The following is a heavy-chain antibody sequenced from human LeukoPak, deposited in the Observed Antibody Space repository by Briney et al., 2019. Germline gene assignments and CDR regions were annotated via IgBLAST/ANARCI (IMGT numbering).Heavy chain of an antibody. V-gene: IGHV3-48*03. J-gene: IGHJ6*03. Sequence: GGSLRLSCAASGFTFSSYEMNWVRQAPGKGLEWVSYISSSGSTIYYADSVKGRLTISRDNATTSLYLQMNSLRAEDTAVYYCARDALVVVAATPEPNYYYYMDVWGKGTTVTVSS. CDR2: ISSSGSTI. D-gene: IGHD2-15*01. CDR1: GFTFSSYE. CDR3: ARDALVVVAATPEPNYYYYMDV.